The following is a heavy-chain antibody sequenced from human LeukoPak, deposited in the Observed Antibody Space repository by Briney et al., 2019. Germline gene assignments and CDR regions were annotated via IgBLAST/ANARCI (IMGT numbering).Heavy chain of an antibody. V-gene: IGHV3-23*01. CDR1: GFTFSSYA. J-gene: IGHJ4*02. D-gene: IGHD4/OR15-4a*01. CDR3: AKGVEYGDSSYLDY. Sequence: GGSLRLSCAASGFTFSSYAMSWVRQAPGKGLEWVSVISGSGGSIYYADSVKGRFTISRDNSKNTLYLQMNSLRAEDTAAYYCAKGVEYGDSSYLDYWGQGTLVTVSS. CDR2: ISGSGGSI.